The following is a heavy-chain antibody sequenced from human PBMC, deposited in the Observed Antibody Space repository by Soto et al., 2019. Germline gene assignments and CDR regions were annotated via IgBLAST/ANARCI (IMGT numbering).Heavy chain of an antibody. V-gene: IGHV3-23*01. J-gene: IGHJ4*02. CDR3: AKDRSSTSCYAFDY. Sequence: EVQLLESGGGLVQPGGSLRLSCAASGFTFSSFAMSWVRQAPGKGLEWVSGINSRAGTTYYADSVKGRFTISRDNSKNTLYLHMNSLIAEDTAVYYCAKDRSSTSCYAFDYWGRGTLVTVSS. D-gene: IGHD2-2*01. CDR1: GFTFSSFA. CDR2: INSRAGTT.